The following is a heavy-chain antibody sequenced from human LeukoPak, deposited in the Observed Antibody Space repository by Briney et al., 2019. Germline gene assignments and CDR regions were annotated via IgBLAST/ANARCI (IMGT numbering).Heavy chain of an antibody. CDR1: GDSLSSNSAA. V-gene: IGHV6-1*01. CDR2: TYYRSKWYN. CDR3: ARESTCSGGSCYYFDY. Sequence: SQTLSLTCAISGDSLSSNSAAWNWIRQSPSRGLEWLGRTYYRSKWYNDYAVSVKSRITINPDTSKNQFSLQLNSVTPEDTAVYYCARESTCSGGSCYYFDYWGQGTLVTVSS. J-gene: IGHJ4*02. D-gene: IGHD2-15*01.